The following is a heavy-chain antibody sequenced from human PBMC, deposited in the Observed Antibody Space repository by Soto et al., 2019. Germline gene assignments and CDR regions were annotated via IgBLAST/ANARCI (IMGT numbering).Heavy chain of an antibody. CDR3: ARDARDTEEYYYYYGMDV. V-gene: IGHV4-34*01. CDR2: INHGGST. J-gene: IGHJ6*02. Sequence: PSETLSLTCAVYGGSFSGSYWSWIRQPPGKGLEWIGEINHGGSTNYNPSPKSRVTISVATSKNHFSLKLSSVTAADTAVYYCARDARDTEEYYYYYGMDVWGQGTTVTVSS. D-gene: IGHD2-2*02. CDR1: GGSFSGSY.